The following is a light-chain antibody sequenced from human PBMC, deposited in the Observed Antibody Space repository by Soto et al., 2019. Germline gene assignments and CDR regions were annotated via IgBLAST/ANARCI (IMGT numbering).Light chain of an antibody. CDR1: QSVSSSY. J-gene: IGKJ2*01. CDR3: QQYGSSQYT. V-gene: IGKV3-20*01. Sequence: EIVLTQSPDTLSLSPGERATLSCRASQSVSSSYLAWYQHKPGQAPRLLIYGASSRATGIPDRFSASGSGTDFTLTISRVEPADFAVYYCQQYGSSQYTFGQGTKLEIK. CDR2: GAS.